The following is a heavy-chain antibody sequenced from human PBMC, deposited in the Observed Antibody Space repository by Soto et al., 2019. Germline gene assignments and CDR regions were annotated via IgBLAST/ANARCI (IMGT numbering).Heavy chain of an antibody. CDR3: ATVGTGSYNWFDP. D-gene: IGHD3-10*01. Sequence: EVQLVESGGGLVQPGGSLRLSCAASGFTFSSNWMHWVRQAPGKGLVWVARINSDGTTTTYADPVKGGFTISRDNAKNTVYLQMNSLRVEDTAVYYCATVGTGSYNWFDPWGRGTLVTVSS. V-gene: IGHV3-74*01. CDR2: INSDGTTT. CDR1: GFTFSSNW. J-gene: IGHJ5*02.